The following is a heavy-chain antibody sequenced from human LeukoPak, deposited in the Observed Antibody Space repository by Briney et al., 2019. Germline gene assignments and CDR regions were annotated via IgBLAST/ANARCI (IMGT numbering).Heavy chain of an antibody. CDR3: ARFLMVRGVMNYYYGMDV. CDR1: GFTFSSYG. J-gene: IGHJ6*02. Sequence: GGSLRLSCAASGFTFSSYGMHWVRQAPGKGLEWVAVIWYDGSNKYYADSVKGRFTISRDNSKNTLYLQMNSLRAEDTAVYYCARFLMVRGVMNYYYGMDVWGQGTTATVPS. V-gene: IGHV3-33*01. CDR2: IWYDGSNK. D-gene: IGHD3-10*01.